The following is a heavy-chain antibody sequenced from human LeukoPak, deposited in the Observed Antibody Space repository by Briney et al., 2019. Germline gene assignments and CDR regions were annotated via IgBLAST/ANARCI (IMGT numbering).Heavy chain of an antibody. CDR2: IYYSGST. CDR3: ARAKGSGWAEGWFDP. D-gene: IGHD6-19*01. J-gene: IGHJ5*02. V-gene: IGHV4-59*01. Sequence: SETLSLTCTVSGGSISSYYWSWIRQPPGKGLEWIGYIYYSGSTNYNPSLKSRVTISVDTSKNQLSLKLSSVTAADTAVYYCARAKGSGWAEGWFDPWGQGTLVTVSS. CDR1: GGSISSYY.